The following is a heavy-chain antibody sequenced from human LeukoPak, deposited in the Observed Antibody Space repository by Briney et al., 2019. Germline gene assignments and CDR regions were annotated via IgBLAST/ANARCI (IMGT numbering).Heavy chain of an antibody. CDR3: ATAPLGYCSSTSCYSDFDY. D-gene: IGHD2-2*01. V-gene: IGHV1-24*01. CDR1: GYTLTELS. Sequence: GASVKVSCKVSGYTLTELSMHWVRQAPGKGLEWMGGFDPEDGETIYAQKFQGRVTMTEDTSTDTAYMELSSLRSEDTAVYYCATAPLGYCSSTSCYSDFDYRGQGTLVTVSS. CDR2: FDPEDGET. J-gene: IGHJ4*02.